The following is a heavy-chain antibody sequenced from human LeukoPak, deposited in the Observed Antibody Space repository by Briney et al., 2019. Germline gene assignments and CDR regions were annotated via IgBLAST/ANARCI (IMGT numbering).Heavy chain of an antibody. D-gene: IGHD6-19*01. CDR1: GGSFSGYY. Sequence: SETLSLTCAVYGGSFSGYYWSWIRQPPGKGLEWIGEINHSGSTNYNPSLKSRVTISVDTSKNQFSLKLSSVTGADTAVYYCASSIAVADDYWGQGTLVTVSS. V-gene: IGHV4-34*01. J-gene: IGHJ4*02. CDR3: ASSIAVADDY. CDR2: INHSGST.